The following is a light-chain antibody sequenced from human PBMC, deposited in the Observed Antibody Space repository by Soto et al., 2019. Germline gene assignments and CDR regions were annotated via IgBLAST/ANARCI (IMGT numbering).Light chain of an antibody. CDR2: GAS. CDR1: QSVSTN. J-gene: IGKJ1*01. CDR3: QQYDNWPPWT. Sequence: EILMTQSPATLSVPPGERATLSCRASQSVSTNLAWYQQKPGQAPILLIYGASTRAAGVPARFSGSGSGTEFTLTISSLQSEDFAVYSCQQYDNWPPWTFGQGTKVELK. V-gene: IGKV3-15*01.